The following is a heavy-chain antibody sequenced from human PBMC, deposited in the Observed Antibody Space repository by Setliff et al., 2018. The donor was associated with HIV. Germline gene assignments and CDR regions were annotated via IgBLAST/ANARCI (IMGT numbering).Heavy chain of an antibody. Sequence: LETLSLTCNVSAGSFTSSSYYWGWIRQPPGKGLEWIGSFHYSGSTSYNPSLRSRVTISVDTSKNQFSLRLNSVTAAETAVYYCERHLAEADRYRFSRVQGALKYWGQGALVTV. D-gene: IGHD3-16*02. J-gene: IGHJ4*02. V-gene: IGHV4-39*01. CDR1: AGSFTSSSYY. CDR2: FHYSGST. CDR3: ERHLAEADRYRFSRVQGALKY.